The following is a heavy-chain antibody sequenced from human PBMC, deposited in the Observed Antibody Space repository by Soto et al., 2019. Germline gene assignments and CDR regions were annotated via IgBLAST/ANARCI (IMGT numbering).Heavy chain of an antibody. J-gene: IGHJ4*02. CDR2: INTYNGMT. D-gene: IGHD5-12*01. V-gene: IGHV1-18*01. Sequence: QVQLVQSGGEVKKPGASVTVSCKASGYPFINYHIPWVRQAPGQGLEWMAWINTYNGMTDYAQRFQGRVTMTRDTSTSTAYMELRNLGSDDTAVYFCAKSPRGEMATDWGQGTLVTVSS. CDR3: AKSPRGEMATD. CDR1: GYPFINYH.